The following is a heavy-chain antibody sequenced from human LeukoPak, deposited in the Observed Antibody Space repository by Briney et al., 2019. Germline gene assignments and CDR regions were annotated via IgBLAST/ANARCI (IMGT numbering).Heavy chain of an antibody. CDR2: INHSGST. D-gene: IGHD6-19*01. V-gene: IGHV4-34*01. CDR3: ARQPGYSSGWYQYWYFDL. J-gene: IGHJ2*01. Sequence: SETLSLTCAVYGGSFSGYYWSWIRQPPGKGLEWIGEINHSGSTNYNPSLKSRVTISEDTSKNQFSLKLSSVTAADTAVYYCARQPGYSSGWYQYWYFDLWGRGTLVTVSS. CDR1: GGSFSGYY.